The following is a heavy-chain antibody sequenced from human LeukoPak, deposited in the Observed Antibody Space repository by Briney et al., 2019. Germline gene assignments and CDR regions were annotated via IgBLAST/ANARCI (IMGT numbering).Heavy chain of an antibody. V-gene: IGHV3-30*02. CDR1: GFTFSSYG. CDR2: IRYDGSNK. D-gene: IGHD2/OR15-2a*01. Sequence: PGGSLRLSCAASGFTFSSYGMHWVRQAPGKGLEWVAFIRYDGSNKYYADSVKGRFTISRDTSKNTLYLEMNSLRAEDTAVYYCAKYCDSIRCDPRHFQHWGQGTLVTVSS. J-gene: IGHJ1*01. CDR3: AKYCDSIRCDPRHFQH.